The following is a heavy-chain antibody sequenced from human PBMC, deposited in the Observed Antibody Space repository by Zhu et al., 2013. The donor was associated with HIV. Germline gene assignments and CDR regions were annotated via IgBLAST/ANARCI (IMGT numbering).Heavy chain of an antibody. D-gene: IGHD7-27*01. J-gene: IGHJ4*02. V-gene: IGHV1-69*06. Sequence: QVQLVQSGAEVKKPGSSVKISCKASGGTFITHAMNWVRLAPGQGLEWMGGVIPMFGTTKYAQNFQGRVTITADKITSTVYMELKSLRSEDTAVYYCAREPPRTGCFDYWGQGTLVTASS. CDR1: GGTFITHA. CDR2: VIPMFGTT. CDR3: AREPPRTGCFDY.